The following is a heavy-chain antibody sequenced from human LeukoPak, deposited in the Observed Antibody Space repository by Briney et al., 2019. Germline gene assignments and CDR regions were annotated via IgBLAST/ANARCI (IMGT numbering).Heavy chain of an antibody. J-gene: IGHJ4*02. D-gene: IGHD6-19*01. CDR1: GFTFSSYG. V-gene: IGHV3-30*02. CDR2: IRYDGSNK. Sequence: TGGSLRLSCAASGFTFSSYGMHWVRQAPGKGLEWVAFIRYDGSNKYYADSVKGRFTISRDNAKNSLYLQMNSLRTEDTALYYCAKDMSSSGWYSSDYWGQGTLVTVSS. CDR3: AKDMSSSGWYSSDY.